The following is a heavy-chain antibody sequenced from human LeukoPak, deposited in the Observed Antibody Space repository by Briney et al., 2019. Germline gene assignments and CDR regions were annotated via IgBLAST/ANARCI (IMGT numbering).Heavy chain of an antibody. D-gene: IGHD2-21*02. CDR2: VSGSGFNT. J-gene: IGHJ4*02. V-gene: IGHV3-23*01. Sequence: GGSLRLSCAASGFTFSSYAMTWVRQAPGKGLEWVSAVSGSGFNTYYADSVKGRFTISRDNSKNTLYLQMNSLRADDTAVYYCAKGSMTTILTDIDYWGQGTLVTVSS. CDR3: AKGSMTTILTDIDY. CDR1: GFTFSSYA.